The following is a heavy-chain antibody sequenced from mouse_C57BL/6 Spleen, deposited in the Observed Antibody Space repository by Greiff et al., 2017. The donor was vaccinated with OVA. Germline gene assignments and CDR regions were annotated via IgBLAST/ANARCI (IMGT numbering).Heavy chain of an antibody. CDR2: IYPGDGDT. J-gene: IGHJ4*01. CDR3: ARSAMDY. CDR1: GYAFSSSW. V-gene: IGHV1-82*01. Sequence: QVQLKQSGPELVKPGASVKISCKASGYAFSSSWMNWVKQRPGKGLEWIGRIYPGDGDTSYNGKFKGKATLTADKSSSTAYMQLSSLTSEDSAVYFCARSAMDYWGQGTSVTVSS.